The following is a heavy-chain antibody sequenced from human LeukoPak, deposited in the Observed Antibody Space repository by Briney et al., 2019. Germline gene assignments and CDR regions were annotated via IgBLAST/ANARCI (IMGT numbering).Heavy chain of an antibody. CDR1: GFTFGNYW. D-gene: IGHD1-14*01. CDR3: ASGSEPDYYYYGMDV. Sequence: GGSLRLSCAASGFTFGNYWMSWVRQAPGKGLEWVANIKQDGSEKYYVDSVKGRFTISRDNAKNSLYLQMNSLRADDTAVYYCASGSEPDYYYYGMDVWGQGTTVTVSS. CDR2: IKQDGSEK. V-gene: IGHV3-7*01. J-gene: IGHJ6*02.